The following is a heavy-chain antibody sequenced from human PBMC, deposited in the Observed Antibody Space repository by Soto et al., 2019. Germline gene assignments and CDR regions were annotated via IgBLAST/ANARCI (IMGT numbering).Heavy chain of an antibody. Sequence: RSLTCTVSGGSISSGGYYWSWIRQHPGKGREGIGYIYYSGSTYYNPSLKSRVTISVDTSKNQFSLKLSSVTAADTAVYYCARGSSLAEWSQLDAFDIWGQGTMVTVSS. D-gene: IGHD3-3*01. V-gene: IGHV4-31*03. CDR2: IYYSGST. J-gene: IGHJ3*02. CDR3: ARGSSLAEWSQLDAFDI. CDR1: GGSISSGGYY.